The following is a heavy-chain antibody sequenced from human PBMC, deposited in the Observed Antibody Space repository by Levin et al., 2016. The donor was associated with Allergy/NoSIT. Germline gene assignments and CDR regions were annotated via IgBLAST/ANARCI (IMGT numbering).Heavy chain of an antibody. CDR1: GFTFSSYD. CDR3: ARGGVAAAGYIKYAFDI. J-gene: IGHJ3*02. CDR2: IGTAGDT. Sequence: GESLKISCAASGFTFSSYDMHWVRQATGKGLEWVSAIGTAGDTYYPGSVKGRFTISRENAKNSLYLQMNSLRAGDTAVYYCARGGVAAAGYIKYAFDIWGQGTMVTVSS. D-gene: IGHD6-13*01. V-gene: IGHV3-13*01.